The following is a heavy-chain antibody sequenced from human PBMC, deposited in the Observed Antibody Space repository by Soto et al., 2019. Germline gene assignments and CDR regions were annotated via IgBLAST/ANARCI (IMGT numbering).Heavy chain of an antibody. CDR1: GYSFTIYC. J-gene: IGHJ4*02. D-gene: IGHD3-22*01. V-gene: IGHV5-51*01. CDR2: IYPCDSDT. Sequence: PGESLKISCNGSGYSFTIYCIGWVLQIPGKGLDWMWIIYPCDSDTKYSPSFQGQVTISADKSISTAYLQWSSLKASDTAMYYCARGQSSGYDYWGQGTLVTVSS. CDR3: ARGQSSGYDY.